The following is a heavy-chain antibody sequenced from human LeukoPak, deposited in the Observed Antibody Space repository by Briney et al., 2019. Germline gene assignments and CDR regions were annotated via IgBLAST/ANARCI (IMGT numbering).Heavy chain of an antibody. V-gene: IGHV1-69*13. Sequence: GASVKVSCKASGGTFISYAISWVRQAPGQWLEWMGGIIPIFGTANYAQKFQGRVTITADESTSTAYMELSSLRSEDTAVYYCARDDYGGSPFGIAWGQGTLVTVSS. CDR2: IIPIFGTA. D-gene: IGHD4-23*01. CDR3: ARDDYGGSPFGIA. J-gene: IGHJ5*02. CDR1: GGTFISYA.